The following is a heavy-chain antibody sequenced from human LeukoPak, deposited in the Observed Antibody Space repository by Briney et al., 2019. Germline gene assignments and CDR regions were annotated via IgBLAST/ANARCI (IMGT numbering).Heavy chain of an antibody. CDR2: INPSGGST. D-gene: IGHD2-2*01. Sequence: GASVKVSCKASGYTFTSYYMHWVRQAPGQGLEWMGIINPSGGSTSYAQKFQGRVTMTRDTSTSTVYIELSSLRSEDTAVYYCARVVPAFTDAFDIWGQGTMVTVSS. V-gene: IGHV1-46*03. J-gene: IGHJ3*02. CDR1: GYTFTSYY. CDR3: ARVVPAFTDAFDI.